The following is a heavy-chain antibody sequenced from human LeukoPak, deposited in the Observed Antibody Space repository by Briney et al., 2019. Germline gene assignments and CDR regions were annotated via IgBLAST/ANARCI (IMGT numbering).Heavy chain of an antibody. J-gene: IGHJ4*02. V-gene: IGHV3-30*01. D-gene: IGHD2-2*01. CDR3: ARDWIVVGPGFLDY. Sequence: DSVKGRFTISRDNSKNTLYLQMNTLIADDTAVYYCARDWIVVGPGFLDYWGQGTLVTVSS.